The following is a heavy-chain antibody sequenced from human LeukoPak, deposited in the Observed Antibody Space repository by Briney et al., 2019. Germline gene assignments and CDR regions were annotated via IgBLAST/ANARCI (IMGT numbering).Heavy chain of an antibody. CDR1: GYTFTSYG. V-gene: IGHV1-69*04. CDR3: AGDIIVVVPVAIRENWFDP. J-gene: IGHJ5*02. CDR2: IIPILGIA. D-gene: IGHD2-2*02. Sequence: GASVKVSCKASGYTFTSYGISWVRQAPGQGLEWMGRIIPILGIANYAQKFQGRVTITADKSTSTAYMGLSSLRSEDTAVYYCAGDIIVVVPVAIRENWFDPWGQGTLVTVSS.